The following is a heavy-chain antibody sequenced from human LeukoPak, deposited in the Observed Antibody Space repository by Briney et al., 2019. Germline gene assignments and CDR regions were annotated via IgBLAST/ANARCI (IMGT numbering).Heavy chain of an antibody. Sequence: SGPALVKPTQTLTLTCTFSGFSLSTSGMCVSWIRQPPGKALEWLARIDWDDDKYYSTSLKTRLTISKDTSKNQVVLTMTNMDPVDTATYHCARISYFFNSSGYYYYFDYWGHGTLVTVSS. D-gene: IGHD3-22*01. CDR3: ARISYFFNSSGYYYYFDY. CDR2: IDWDDDK. J-gene: IGHJ4*01. CDR1: GFSLSTSGMC. V-gene: IGHV2-70*11.